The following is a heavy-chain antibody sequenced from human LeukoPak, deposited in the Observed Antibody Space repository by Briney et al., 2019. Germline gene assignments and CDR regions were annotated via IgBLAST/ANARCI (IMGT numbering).Heavy chain of an antibody. CDR2: IYSDNT. Sequence: GGSLRLSCTVSGFTVSSNSMSWVRQAPGKGLEWVSFIYSDNTHYSDAVKGRFTISRDNSKNTLYLQMNSLRVEDTAVYFCARRAGAYSHPYDYWGQGTLVTVSS. CDR1: GFTVSSNS. CDR3: ARRAGAYSHPYDY. V-gene: IGHV3-53*01. D-gene: IGHD4/OR15-4a*01. J-gene: IGHJ4*02.